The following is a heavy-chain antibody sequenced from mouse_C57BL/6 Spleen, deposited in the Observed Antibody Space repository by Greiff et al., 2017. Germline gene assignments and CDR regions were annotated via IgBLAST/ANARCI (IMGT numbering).Heavy chain of an antibody. J-gene: IGHJ3*01. Sequence: DVMLVESGGGLVKPGGSLKLSCAASGFTFSDYGMHWVRQAPEKGLEWVAYISSGSSTIYYADTVKGRFTISRDNAKNTLFLQMTSLRSEDTAMYYCARGYYGRGFAYWGQGTLVTVSA. CDR2: ISSGSSTI. D-gene: IGHD1-1*01. CDR1: GFTFSDYG. CDR3: ARGYYGRGFAY. V-gene: IGHV5-17*01.